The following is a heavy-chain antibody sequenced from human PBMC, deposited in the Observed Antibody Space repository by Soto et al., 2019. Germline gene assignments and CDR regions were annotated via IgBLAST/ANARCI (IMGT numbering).Heavy chain of an antibody. V-gene: IGHV4-4*02. CDR1: GVSISSGKW. Sequence: QVQLQESGPGLVKPSGTLSLTCTISGVSISSGKWWSWVRQPPGEGLEWIGEIFHTGNTDYKRSLKSRVSILVDKSKNQFSLNLDSVTAADTAVYYCARNLFDSRGYPPEVWGQGILVTVSS. J-gene: IGHJ4*02. CDR2: IFHTGNT. D-gene: IGHD3-22*01. CDR3: ARNLFDSRGYPPEV.